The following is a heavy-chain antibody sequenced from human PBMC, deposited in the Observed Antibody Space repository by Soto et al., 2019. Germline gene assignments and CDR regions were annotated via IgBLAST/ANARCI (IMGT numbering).Heavy chain of an antibody. J-gene: IGHJ6*02. CDR2: LVVGTGNT. D-gene: IGHD2-15*01. CDR1: GFTFRSSA. Sequence: SVKVSCKTSGFTFRSSAVQWVRQARGQRLEWIGWLVVGTGNTNYAQKFQQRVTISSDRSTNTVSMELSSLTSEDTAVYYCATGAYCSGGSCSDYYYYYYGMDIWGQGTTVTVSS. V-gene: IGHV1-58*01. CDR3: ATGAYCSGGSCSDYYYYYYGMDI.